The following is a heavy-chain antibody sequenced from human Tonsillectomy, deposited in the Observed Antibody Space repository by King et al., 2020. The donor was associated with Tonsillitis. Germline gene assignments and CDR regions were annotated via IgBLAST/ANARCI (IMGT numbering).Heavy chain of an antibody. CDR1: GYSFTNYW. D-gene: IGHD2-21*01. V-gene: IGHV5-51*01. CDR3: ARHDKGGDGFDYMDV. J-gene: IGHJ6*03. Sequence: QLVQSGAEVKKPGESLRISCKGSGYSFTNYWIGWVRQMPGKGLEWMGIIFPDDSDTRYTPSFQGHVTISVDKSITTAYLQWSSLKASDTAMYYCARHDKGGDGFDYMDVWGGGTTVTVSS. CDR2: IFPDDSDT.